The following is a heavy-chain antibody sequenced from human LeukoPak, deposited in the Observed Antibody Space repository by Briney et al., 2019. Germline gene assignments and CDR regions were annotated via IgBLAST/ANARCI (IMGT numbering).Heavy chain of an antibody. J-gene: IGHJ4*02. Sequence: SETLPLTCAVYGGSFSGYYWSWIRQPPGKGLGWIGEINHSGSTNYNPSLKSRVTISVDRSKNQFSLKLSSVTAADTAVYYCARVRYYGSGSYYTFDYWGQGTLVTVSS. V-gene: IGHV4-34*01. CDR2: INHSGST. CDR1: GGSFSGYY. CDR3: ARVRYYGSGSYYTFDY. D-gene: IGHD3-10*01.